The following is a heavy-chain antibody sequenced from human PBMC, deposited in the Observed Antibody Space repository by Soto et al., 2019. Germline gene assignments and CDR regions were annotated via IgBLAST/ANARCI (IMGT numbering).Heavy chain of an antibody. CDR1: GDSVSRNSAA. V-gene: IGHV6-1*01. Sequence: PSQTLSLTCAISGDSVSRNSAAWHWIRQSPSRGLEWLGRTYYRSKWYNDYAVSLKSRISINPDTSKNQFSLQLNSVTPEETAVYYCARAPGGIDAFDIWGQGTMVTVS. J-gene: IGHJ3*02. CDR2: TYYRSKWYN. D-gene: IGHD3-16*01. CDR3: ARAPGGIDAFDI.